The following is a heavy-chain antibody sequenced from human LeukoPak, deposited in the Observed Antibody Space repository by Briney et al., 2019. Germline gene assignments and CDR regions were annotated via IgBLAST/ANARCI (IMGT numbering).Heavy chain of an antibody. CDR2: ISSSSSYI. CDR1: GFTFSSYS. D-gene: IGHD1-26*01. J-gene: IGHJ5*02. Sequence: GGSLRLSCAASGFTFSSYSMNWVRQAPGKGLEWVSSISSSSSYIYYADSVKGRFTIPRDNAKNSLYLQMNSLRAEDTAVYYCARDAHSGSHNWFDPWGQGTLVTVSS. V-gene: IGHV3-21*01. CDR3: ARDAHSGSHNWFDP.